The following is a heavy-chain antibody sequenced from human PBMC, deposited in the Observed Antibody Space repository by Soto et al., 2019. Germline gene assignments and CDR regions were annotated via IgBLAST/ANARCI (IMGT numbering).Heavy chain of an antibody. V-gene: IGHV3-30*03. Sequence: GGSLRLSCAASIFTFSDCGMDWVRQAPGKGLEWVAFISYDGTKELYADSVKGRFAISRDNSQNTLYLQMNSLRTEDTAVYYCAREGSSMIVVNNWFATWGQGTLVTVSS. D-gene: IGHD3-22*01. CDR1: IFTFSDCG. CDR2: ISYDGTKE. CDR3: AREGSSMIVVNNWFAT. J-gene: IGHJ5*02.